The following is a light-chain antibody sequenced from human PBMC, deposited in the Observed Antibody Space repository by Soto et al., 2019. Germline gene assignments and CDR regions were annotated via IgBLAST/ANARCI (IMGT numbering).Light chain of an antibody. CDR2: DAS. J-gene: IGKJ5*01. Sequence: QMTQSPSALSASVGDRVTITCRASQGITNFLAWFQQKPGKAPKSLTYDASSLQNGVPSRFTGSGSGTEFTLTITGLQLEDFATYYCQQDYSTLATFGQGTRLEI. V-gene: IGKV1-16*01. CDR1: QGITNF. CDR3: QQDYSTLAT.